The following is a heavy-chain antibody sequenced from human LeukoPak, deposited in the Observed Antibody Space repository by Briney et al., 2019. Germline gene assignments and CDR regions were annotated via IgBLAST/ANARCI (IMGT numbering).Heavy chain of an antibody. J-gene: IGHJ4*02. CDR2: ISCYNGDT. V-gene: IGHV1-18*01. CDR1: GYTFTSNG. Sequence: GASVKVSCKASGYTFTSNGITWVRQAPGQGLEWVGWISCYNGDTRYAPKFQGRVTVTTDTSTSTAYMELRSLRSDDTAVYYCARAELFDYWGQGTLVTVSS. CDR3: ARAELFDY. D-gene: IGHD1-26*01.